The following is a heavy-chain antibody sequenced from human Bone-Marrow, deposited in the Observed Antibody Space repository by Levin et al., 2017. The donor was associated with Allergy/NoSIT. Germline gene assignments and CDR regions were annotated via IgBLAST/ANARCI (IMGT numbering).Heavy chain of an antibody. V-gene: IGHV3-48*03. CDR1: GFTFSSYE. CDR2: ISSSGSKI. J-gene: IGHJ3*02. D-gene: IGHD3-16*02. Sequence: AGGSLRLSCAASGFTFSSYEMNWVRQAPGKGLEWVSYISSSGSKIHYADSVKGRFIISRDNAENSLYLQMHSLRAEDTAVYYCARELQGDYVWGSYRGDPFDIWGQGTMVTVSS. CDR3: ARELQGDYVWGSYRGDPFDI.